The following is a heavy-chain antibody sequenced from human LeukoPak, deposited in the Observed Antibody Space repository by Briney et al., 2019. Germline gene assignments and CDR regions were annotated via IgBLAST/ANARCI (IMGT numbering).Heavy chain of an antibody. Sequence: PGGSLRLSCAASGFRFSDFTMTWVRQAPGKGPEWVSAIGGRGGSTYYADSLGGRFTISRDNSKDMVYLQMNSLRGEDTAVYYCAREGYVGDYFDYWGQGTLVTVSS. V-gene: IGHV3-23*01. CDR1: GFRFSDFT. CDR2: IGGRGGST. D-gene: IGHD1-1*01. CDR3: AREGYVGDYFDY. J-gene: IGHJ4*02.